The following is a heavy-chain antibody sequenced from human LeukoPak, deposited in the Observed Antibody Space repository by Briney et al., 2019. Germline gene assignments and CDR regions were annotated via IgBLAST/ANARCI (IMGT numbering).Heavy chain of an antibody. CDR1: GFTFSSYG. V-gene: IGHV4-59*01. CDR3: ARVSYDFWSGYSVPNYYYMDV. Sequence: GSLRLSCAASGFTFSSYGMHWIRQPPGKGLEWIGYIYYSGSTNYNPSLKSRVTISVDTSKNQFSLKLSSVTAADTAVYYCARVSYDFWSGYSVPNYYYMDVWGKGTTVTVSS. J-gene: IGHJ6*03. CDR2: IYYSGST. D-gene: IGHD3-3*01.